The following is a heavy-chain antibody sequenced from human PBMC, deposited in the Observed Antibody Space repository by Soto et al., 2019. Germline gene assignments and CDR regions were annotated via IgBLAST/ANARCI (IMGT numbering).Heavy chain of an antibody. Sequence: SETLSLTCTVSGGSINSGLYYWTWLRQPPGKGLDWIGRIYYSGSADYKSSLKSRLTISLDASKNQFSLRLVSVTAADTAVYFCAREYTYFDSSGYYRQIDSWGPGNLVTVSS. J-gene: IGHJ4*02. CDR3: AREYTYFDSSGYYRQIDS. D-gene: IGHD3-22*01. CDR1: GGSINSGLYY. CDR2: IYYSGSA. V-gene: IGHV4-61*01.